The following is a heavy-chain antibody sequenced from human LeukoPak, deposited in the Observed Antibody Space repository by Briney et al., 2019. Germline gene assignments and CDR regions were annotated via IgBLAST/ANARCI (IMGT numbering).Heavy chain of an antibody. V-gene: IGHV3-7*03. CDR2: IKHDGTEK. J-gene: IGHJ6*03. CDR3: AKGGYCSSTSCRAYYYYYYYMDV. CDR1: GFTFSIYW. Sequence: GGSLRLSCEVSGFTFSIYWMSWVRQAPGKGLEWVANIKHDGTEKYYVDSVKGRFTISRDNSKNTLYLQMNSLRAEDTAVYYCAKGGYCSSTSCRAYYYYYYYMDVWGKGTTVTVSS. D-gene: IGHD2-2*01.